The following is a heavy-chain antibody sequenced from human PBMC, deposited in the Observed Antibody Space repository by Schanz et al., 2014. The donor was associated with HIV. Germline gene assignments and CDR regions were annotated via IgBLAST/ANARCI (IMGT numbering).Heavy chain of an antibody. J-gene: IGHJ4*02. Sequence: EVQLVESGGGLIQPGGSLRLSCAASGFTVSSSHMSWVRQAPGKGLEWVLIIHSGGSTYYADSVKGRFTISRDSSKNTLFLQMNSLRAEDTAVYYCARGLGYWGQGTLVTVSS. CDR2: IHSGGST. CDR1: GFTVSSSH. CDR3: ARGLGY. V-gene: IGHV3-53*01.